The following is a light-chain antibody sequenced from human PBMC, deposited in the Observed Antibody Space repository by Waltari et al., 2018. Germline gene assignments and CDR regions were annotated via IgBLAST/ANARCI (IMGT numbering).Light chain of an antibody. J-gene: IGKJ2*01. CDR3: QQYSSFST. CDR2: MAS. CDR1: QSVGTW. V-gene: IGKV1-5*03. Sequence: DIQMTQSPSTLSASVGDRVTISCRASQSVGTWLAWYQQKPGKAPKLLIYMASSLESGVPSRCSGCGSGTEFTLTIRSLQPDDFATYSCQQYSSFSTFGQGTKVDI.